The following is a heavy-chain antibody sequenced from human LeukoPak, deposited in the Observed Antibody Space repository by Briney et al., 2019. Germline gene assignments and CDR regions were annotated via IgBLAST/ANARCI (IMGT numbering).Heavy chain of an antibody. CDR2: ISSTGGST. D-gene: IGHD1-26*01. CDR1: GLTFSRYA. CDR3: SSLLGGSYSYYYGMDV. V-gene: IGHV3-23*01. Sequence: GGSLRLPCAVSGLTFSRYAMSWVRQAPGKGLEWVAAISSTGGSTYYADSVKGRFTISRDNSKNTLNLQMNSLRAEDTAVYYCSSLLGGSYSYYYGMDVWGQGTTVTVS. J-gene: IGHJ6*02.